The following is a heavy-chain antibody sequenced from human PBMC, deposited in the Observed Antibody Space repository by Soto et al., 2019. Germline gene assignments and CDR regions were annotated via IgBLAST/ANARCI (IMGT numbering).Heavy chain of an antibody. D-gene: IGHD2-2*01. J-gene: IGHJ6*03. CDR1: GFTFSSYA. V-gene: IGHV3-64*01. CDR3: ARGYCSSTSSYDPREGYYMDV. CDR2: ISSNGGST. Sequence: GGSLRLSCAASGFTFSSYAMHWVRQAPGKGLEYVSAISSNGGSTYYANSVKGRFTISRDNSKNTLYLQMGSLRAEDMAVYYCARGYCSSTSSYDPREGYYMDVWGKGTTVTVSS.